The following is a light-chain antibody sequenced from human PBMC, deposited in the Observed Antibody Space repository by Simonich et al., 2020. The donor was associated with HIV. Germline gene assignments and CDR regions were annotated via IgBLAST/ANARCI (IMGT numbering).Light chain of an antibody. CDR1: QSLVHSDGNTY. V-gene: IGKV2-30*02. CDR3: MQGTHWWT. J-gene: IGKJ1*01. Sequence: DIVMTQSPLSLPVTLGQPASISCRSSQSLVHSDGNTYLNWYHQRPGQSPRRLIYKVSNRDSGVPDRFSGSGSGTDFTLKISRVEAEDVGVYYCMQGTHWWTFGQGTKVEIK. CDR2: KVS.